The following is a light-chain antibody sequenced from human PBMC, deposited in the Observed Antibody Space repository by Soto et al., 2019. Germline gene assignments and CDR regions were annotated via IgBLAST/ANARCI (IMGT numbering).Light chain of an antibody. V-gene: IGKV1-27*01. CDR1: EGFSHS. CDR2: AAS. J-gene: IGKJ4*01. CDR3: QKYNNGGPLT. Sequence: DIQMTQSPSSLSASIGDRVTITCRASEGFSHSLAWFQQKPGKAPTLLIDAASTLQSGVPSRFSGSGSGTDFTLTINNLQPDEVATYYCQKYNNGGPLTLGGGTKVELK.